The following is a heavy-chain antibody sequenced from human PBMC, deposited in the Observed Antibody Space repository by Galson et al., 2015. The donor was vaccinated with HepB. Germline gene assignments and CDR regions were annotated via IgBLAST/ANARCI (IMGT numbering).Heavy chain of an antibody. D-gene: IGHD5-18*01. V-gene: IGHV3-48*04. Sequence: SLRLSCAASGFTFSTYSINWVRQAPGKGLEWVSYITGSSTTIHYADSVKGRFTISRDNAKNSVYLQMNSLRAEDTAVYYCARVGYGYDSSDYWGQGTLVTVSS. J-gene: IGHJ4*02. CDR2: ITGSSTTI. CDR3: ARVGYGYDSSDY. CDR1: GFTFSTYS.